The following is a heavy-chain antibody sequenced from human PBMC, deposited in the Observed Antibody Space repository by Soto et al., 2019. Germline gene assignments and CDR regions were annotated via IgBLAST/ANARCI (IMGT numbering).Heavy chain of an antibody. CDR1: GFTFSSYG. V-gene: IGHV3-33*01. CDR2: IWYDGSNK. Sequence: QVQLVESGGGVVQPGRSLRLSCAASGFTFSSYGMHWVRQAPGKGLEWVAVIWYDGSNKYYADSVKGRFTISRDNSKNTLYLQMNSLRAEDTAEYYCARAELERLRFHYYGMDVWGQGTTVTVSS. D-gene: IGHD1-1*01. CDR3: ARAELERLRFHYYGMDV. J-gene: IGHJ6*02.